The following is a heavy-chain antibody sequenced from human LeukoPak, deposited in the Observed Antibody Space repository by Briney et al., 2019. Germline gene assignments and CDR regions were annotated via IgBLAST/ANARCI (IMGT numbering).Heavy chain of an antibody. CDR1: GFTVSSNY. CDR3: AKSPYTHYYDSSGYFDY. J-gene: IGHJ4*02. D-gene: IGHD3-22*01. V-gene: IGHV3-66*01. CDR2: IYSGGST. Sequence: AGGSLRLSCAASGFTVSSNYMSWVRQAPGKGLEWVSVIYSGGSTYYADSVKGRFTISRDNSKNTLYLQMNSLRAEDTAVYYCAKSPYTHYYDSSGYFDYWGQGTLVTVSS.